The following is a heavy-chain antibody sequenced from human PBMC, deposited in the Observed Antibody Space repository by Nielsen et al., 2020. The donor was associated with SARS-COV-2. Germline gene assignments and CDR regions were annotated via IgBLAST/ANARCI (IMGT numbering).Heavy chain of an antibody. J-gene: IGHJ4*02. CDR1: GFTFSSYE. V-gene: IGHV3-48*03. CDR2: ISSSGSSI. CDR3: ARIRGGTRDLGY. D-gene: IGHD3-16*01. Sequence: GGSLRLSCAASGFTFSSYEMNWVRQAPGKGLEWVSSISSSGSSIYYADSVKGRFTISRDNAKNSLDLQMNSLRAEDTGAYYCARIRGGTRDLGYWGQGTLVTVSS.